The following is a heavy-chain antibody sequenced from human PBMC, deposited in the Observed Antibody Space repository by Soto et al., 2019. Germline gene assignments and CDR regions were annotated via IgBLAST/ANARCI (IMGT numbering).Heavy chain of an antibody. CDR2: ISSSSSTI. CDR3: ARDRPDGRYFDWSHYYYGMDV. D-gene: IGHD3-9*01. J-gene: IGHJ6*02. CDR1: GFTFSSYS. V-gene: IGHV3-48*01. Sequence: EVQLVESGGGLVQPGGSLRLSCAASGFTFSSYSMNWVRQAPGKGLEWVSYISSSSSTIYYADSVKGRFTISRDNAKNSLYLQMNSLRAEDTAVYYCARDRPDGRYFDWSHYYYGMDVWGQGTTVTVSS.